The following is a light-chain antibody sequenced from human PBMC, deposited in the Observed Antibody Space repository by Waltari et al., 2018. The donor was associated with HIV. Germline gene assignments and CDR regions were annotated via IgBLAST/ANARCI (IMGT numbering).Light chain of an antibody. CDR1: PSHIGRNT. Sequence: QSVLTQPPSASGTPEQRVTISCSGTPSHIGRNTVLWFQQFPGTAPKVLIYGKNQRPSGVPDRFSGSKSGTSASLAISGLQSEDEADYYCASWDDSLNGPVFGGGTKLTVV. V-gene: IGLV1-44*01. CDR3: ASWDDSLNGPV. J-gene: IGLJ2*01. CDR2: GKN.